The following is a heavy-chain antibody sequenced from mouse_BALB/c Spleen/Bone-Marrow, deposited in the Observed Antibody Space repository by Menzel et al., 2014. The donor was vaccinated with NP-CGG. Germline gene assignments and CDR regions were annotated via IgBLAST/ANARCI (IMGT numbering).Heavy chain of an antibody. J-gene: IGHJ1*01. Sequence: VQLQQSGPELVRPGVSVKISCKGSGYAFTEYSIHWVKQSHAKSLEWIGVISTYSGNTNFNQIFKGKATMTVDKSSSTAYMEFARLTSEDSAIYYCTRGGSSHWYFDVWGAGTTVTVSS. V-gene: IGHV1-67*01. CDR2: ISTYSGNT. CDR3: TRGGSSHWYFDV. CDR1: GYAFTEYS. D-gene: IGHD1-1*01.